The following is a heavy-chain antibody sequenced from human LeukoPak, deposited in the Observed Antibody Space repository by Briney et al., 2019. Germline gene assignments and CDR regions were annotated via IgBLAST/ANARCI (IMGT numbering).Heavy chain of an antibody. CDR1: GFTFSSYS. CDR2: ISSSGSTI. CDR3: ARDVSLYYYDSSGFFDY. Sequence: PGGSLRLSCAASGFTFSSYSMNWVRQAPGKGLEWVSYISSSGSTIYYADSVKGRFTISRDNAKNSLYLQMNSLRAEDTAVYYCARDVSLYYYDSSGFFDYWGQGTLVTVSS. V-gene: IGHV3-48*04. J-gene: IGHJ4*02. D-gene: IGHD3-22*01.